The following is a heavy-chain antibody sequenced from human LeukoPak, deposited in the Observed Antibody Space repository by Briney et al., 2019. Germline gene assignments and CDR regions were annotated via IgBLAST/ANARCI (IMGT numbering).Heavy chain of an antibody. J-gene: IGHJ4*02. Sequence: SETLSLTCSVSGDSISSYYWSWIRQPPGKGLEWIGDIYYSGSSKYNPSLKSRVTISVDTSKNEFSLKLRSVTAAETAVYYCARVQDPAGGPCDDGSCNSDYFDLWGQGTLVTVSS. CDR3: ARVQDPAGGPCDDGSCNSDYFDL. V-gene: IGHV4-59*01. CDR1: GDSISSYY. D-gene: IGHD2-15*01. CDR2: IYYSGSS.